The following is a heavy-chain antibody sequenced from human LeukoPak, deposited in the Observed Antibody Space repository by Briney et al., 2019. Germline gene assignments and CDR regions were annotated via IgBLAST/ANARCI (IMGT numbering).Heavy chain of an antibody. V-gene: IGHV5-51*01. J-gene: IGHJ4*02. CDR1: GYSFSTFW. Sequence: GESLKISCKVSGYSFSTFWIAWVRQMPGKGLEWKGIIYPDDSDTRFSPSFQGRVTISADKSINTAYLQWSSLEASDTAIYYCARSAAGDNFDYWGQGTLVTVSS. CDR3: ARSAAGDNFDY. D-gene: IGHD6-25*01. CDR2: IYPDDSDT.